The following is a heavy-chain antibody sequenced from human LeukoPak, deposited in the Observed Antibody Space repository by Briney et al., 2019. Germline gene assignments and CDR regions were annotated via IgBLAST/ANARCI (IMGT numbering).Heavy chain of an antibody. V-gene: IGHV3-23*01. Sequence: PGGSLRLSCAASGFTFSSYAMSWVRQAPGKGLEWVSAISGSGGSTYYADSVKGRFTISRDNSKNTLYLQMNSLRAEDTAVYYCAKDSYYYDSSGYHNWFDPWGQGTLVTVSS. CDR3: AKDSYYYDSSGYHNWFDP. CDR1: GFTFSSYA. CDR2: ISGSGGST. J-gene: IGHJ5*02. D-gene: IGHD3-22*01.